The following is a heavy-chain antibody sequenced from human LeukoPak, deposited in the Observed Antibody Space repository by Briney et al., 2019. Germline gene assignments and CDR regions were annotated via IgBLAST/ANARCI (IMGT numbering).Heavy chain of an antibody. V-gene: IGHV3-30*04. CDR1: GFTFSSYA. CDR2: ISYDGSNK. D-gene: IGHD6-19*01. CDR3: ARDPLVGVGSGYYFDY. Sequence: GGSLRLSCAASGFTFSSYAMHWVRQAPGKGLEWVAVISYDGSNKYYADSVKGRFTISRDNSKNTLYLQMNSLRAEDTAVYYCARDPLVGVGSGYYFDYWGQGTLVTVSS. J-gene: IGHJ4*02.